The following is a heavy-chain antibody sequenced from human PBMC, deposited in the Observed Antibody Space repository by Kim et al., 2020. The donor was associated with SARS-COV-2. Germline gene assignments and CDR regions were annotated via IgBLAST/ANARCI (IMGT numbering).Heavy chain of an antibody. J-gene: IGHJ4*01. CDR2: IYYSGST. CDR3: VRSGSYYNFPLYYFDY. V-gene: IGHV4-59*13. Sequence: SETLSLTCTVSGGSISSYYWSWIRQPPGKGLEWIGYIYYSGSTNYNPSLKSRVTISVDTSKNQFSLKLSSVTAAGTAVYYCVRSGSYYNFPLYYFDYWG. D-gene: IGHD3-10*01. CDR1: GGSISSYY.